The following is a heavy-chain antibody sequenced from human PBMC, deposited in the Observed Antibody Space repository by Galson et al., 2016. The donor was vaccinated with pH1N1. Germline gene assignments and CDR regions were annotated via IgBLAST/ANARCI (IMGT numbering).Heavy chain of an antibody. D-gene: IGHD3-16*01. CDR1: GFTFHDYT. V-gene: IGHV3-43*01. CDR3: AKEIQRGSYGMDV. Sequence: SLRLSCAASGFTFHDYTMHWVRQTPGKGLEWVSLVSWDGGSTYYADYVKGRFTVSRDNSKNSLYLQMNSLRSEDTALYYCAKEIQRGSYGMDVWGRGTKVTVSS. CDR2: VSWDGGST. J-gene: IGHJ6*02.